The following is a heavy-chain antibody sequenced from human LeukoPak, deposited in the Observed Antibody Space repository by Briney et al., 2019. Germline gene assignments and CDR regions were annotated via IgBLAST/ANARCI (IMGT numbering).Heavy chain of an antibody. D-gene: IGHD5-12*01. CDR2: ISAYNGNT. Sequence: ASVKVSCKASGYTFTSYGISWVRQAPGQGLEWMGWISAYNGNTNYAQKLQGRVTMTTDTSTSTAYMELRSLRSDDTAVYYCARDARYSGYDLYYFDYWGQGTLVTVSS. CDR3: ARDARYSGYDLYYFDY. CDR1: GYTFTSYG. V-gene: IGHV1-18*01. J-gene: IGHJ4*02.